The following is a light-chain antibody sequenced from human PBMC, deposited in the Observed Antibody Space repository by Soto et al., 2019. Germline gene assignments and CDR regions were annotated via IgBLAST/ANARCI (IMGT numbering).Light chain of an antibody. CDR2: EVS. CDR1: SSDVGDYNY. CDR3: SSYTTTNTVV. V-gene: IGLV2-14*01. J-gene: IGLJ2*01. Sequence: QSVLTQPASVSGSPGQSITISCTGTSSDVGDYNYVSWYQQHPGKAPKLIIYEVSDRPSGVSNRFSGSKSGNTASLTISGLQAEDEADYYCSSYTTTNTVVFGGGTKLTVL.